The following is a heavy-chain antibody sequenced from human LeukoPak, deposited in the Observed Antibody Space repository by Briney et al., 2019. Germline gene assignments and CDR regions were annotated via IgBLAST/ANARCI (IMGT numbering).Heavy chain of an antibody. J-gene: IGHJ4*02. Sequence: GGSLRLSCAASGFTFRSHAMSGGGRAPGHGLAWVSAFSGIGGSTYYADSVKGRFTISRDNSKNTLYLQMNSLRAEDTAVYYCAKDRGGGGYSGYDLVFDYWGQGTLVTVSS. CDR1: GFTFRSHA. V-gene: IGHV3-23*01. CDR2: FSGIGGST. D-gene: IGHD5-12*01. CDR3: AKDRGGGGYSGYDLVFDY.